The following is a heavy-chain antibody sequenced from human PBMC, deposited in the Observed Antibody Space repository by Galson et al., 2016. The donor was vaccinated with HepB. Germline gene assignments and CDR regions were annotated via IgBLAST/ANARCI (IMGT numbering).Heavy chain of an antibody. CDR2: TYYRSKWYN. V-gene: IGHV6-1*01. CDR3: ARIAHDSCCPA. Sequence: CAISGDSVSSNSAAWSWIRQSPSRGLEWLGRTYYRSKWYNDYAVTVKSRININPDTSKNQFSLQPNSVTPEDTAVYYYARIAHDSCCPAWGQGSLLTVSS. D-gene: IGHD2-15*01. J-gene: IGHJ4*02. CDR1: GDSVSSNSAA.